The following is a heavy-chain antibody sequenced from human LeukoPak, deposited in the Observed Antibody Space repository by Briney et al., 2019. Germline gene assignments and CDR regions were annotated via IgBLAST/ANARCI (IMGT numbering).Heavy chain of an antibody. CDR1: GGSFSGYY. Sequence: PSETLSLTCAVYGGSFSGYYWSWIRQPPGKGLEWIGEINHSGSTNYNPSLKSRVTISVDTSKNQFSLKLSSVTAADTAVYYCARSRVGATPYFDYWGQGTLVTVSS. CDR3: ARSRVGATPYFDY. CDR2: INHSGST. D-gene: IGHD1-26*01. V-gene: IGHV4-34*01. J-gene: IGHJ4*02.